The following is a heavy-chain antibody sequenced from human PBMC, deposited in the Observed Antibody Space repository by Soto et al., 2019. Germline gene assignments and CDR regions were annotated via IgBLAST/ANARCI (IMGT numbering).Heavy chain of an antibody. CDR3: AKDSGISIAAGFGYAFAI. V-gene: IGHV3-23*01. J-gene: IGHJ3*02. CDR1: GFTFSSYA. Sequence: AGGSLRLCCAASGFTFSSYAMSWVRQAPGKELEWVSGISGSGGSTYYADSVKGRFTISRDNSKNTLYLQMNSLRAEDTAVYYCAKDSGISIAAGFGYAFAISGQGTMVTVSS. CDR2: ISGSGGST. D-gene: IGHD6-6*01.